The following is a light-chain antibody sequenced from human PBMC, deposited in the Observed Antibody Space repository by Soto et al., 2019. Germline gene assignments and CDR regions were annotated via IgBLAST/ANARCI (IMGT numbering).Light chain of an antibody. CDR1: RSIRNF. CDR2: TAS. V-gene: IGKV1-39*01. J-gene: IGKJ1*01. Sequence: DIQMTPSPSSLSASVGERVTITCRTSRSIRNFLNWYQQKPGTVPKLLISTASTLESGVPSRFSGGGSGTDFTLTINNLQPEDFATYFCQQNYRSPWTFGPGTRVEIK. CDR3: QQNYRSPWT.